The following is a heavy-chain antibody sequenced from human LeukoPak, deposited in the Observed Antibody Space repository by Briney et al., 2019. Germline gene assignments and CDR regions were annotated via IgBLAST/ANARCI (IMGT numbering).Heavy chain of an antibody. Sequence: GGSLRLSCTASGFTFGNYWMHWVRQAPGKGLVWVSHINTDGSDTDYADSVKGRFTISRDNAKNTLYLQMNSLRAEDMAVYYCARDREQFDAFDIWGQGTPVTVSS. CDR3: ARDREQFDAFDI. V-gene: IGHV3-74*01. CDR1: GFTFGNYW. CDR2: INTDGSDT. J-gene: IGHJ3*02. D-gene: IGHD1/OR15-1a*01.